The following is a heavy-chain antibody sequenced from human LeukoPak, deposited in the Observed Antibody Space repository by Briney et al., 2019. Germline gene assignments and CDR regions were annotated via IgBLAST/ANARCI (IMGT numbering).Heavy chain of an antibody. CDR2: ISGRGDST. CDR3: TRDLPGIPYFYYMDV. V-gene: IGHV3-23*01. CDR1: GFTFSTYS. D-gene: IGHD7-27*01. Sequence: RTGGSLRLACAASGFTFSTYSMNWVRQAPGKGLEWVSGISGRGDSTYYGDSVKGRFTISRDNSGNMVFLQMNSLRVEDTAVYYCTRDLPGIPYFYYMDVWGKGTTVTVSS. J-gene: IGHJ6*03.